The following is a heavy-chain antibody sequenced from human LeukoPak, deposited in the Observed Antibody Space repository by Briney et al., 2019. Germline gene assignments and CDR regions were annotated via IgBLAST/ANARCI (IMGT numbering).Heavy chain of an antibody. CDR3: AKVTQYYYDSSGYCYPFDY. J-gene: IGHJ4*02. Sequence: PGGSLRLSCAASGFTFSSYAMSWVRQAPGNGLEWVSAISGSGGSTYYADSVKGRFTISRDNSKNTLYLQMNSLRAEDTAVYYCAKVTQYYYDSSGYCYPFDYWGQGTLVTVSS. D-gene: IGHD3-22*01. CDR2: ISGSGGST. V-gene: IGHV3-23*01. CDR1: GFTFSSYA.